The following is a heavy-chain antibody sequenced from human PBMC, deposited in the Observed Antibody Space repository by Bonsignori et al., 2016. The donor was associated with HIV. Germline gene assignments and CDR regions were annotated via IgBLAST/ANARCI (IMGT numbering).Heavy chain of an antibody. CDR1: GFTFSIYA. J-gene: IGHJ5*02. CDR3: ASGGFTIFGVATFDP. Sequence: GESLKISCAASGFTFSIYAMNWVRQAPGKGLEWVSGISGSGGSTYYADSVKGRFTISRDNSRNTLYLQMNSLRAEDTAVYYCASGGFTIFGVATFDPWGQGTLVTVS. V-gene: IGHV3-23*01. CDR2: ISGSGGST. D-gene: IGHD3-3*01.